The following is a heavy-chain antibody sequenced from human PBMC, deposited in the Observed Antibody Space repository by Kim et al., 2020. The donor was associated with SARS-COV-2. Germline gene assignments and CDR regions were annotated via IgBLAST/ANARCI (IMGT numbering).Heavy chain of an antibody. CDR1: GDSVSSNSAA. CDR2: TSYRSKWYP. CDR3: ARDRQRAGTGVDY. J-gene: IGHJ4*02. D-gene: IGHD6-19*01. Sequence: SQTLSLTCDISGDSVSSNSAAWNWIRQSPSRGLEWLGRTSYRSKWYPDYALSVKGRITTNPETSKNQFSLQLNSVTPEDTAVYYCARDRQRAGTGVDYWGQGTLVTVSS. V-gene: IGHV6-1*01.